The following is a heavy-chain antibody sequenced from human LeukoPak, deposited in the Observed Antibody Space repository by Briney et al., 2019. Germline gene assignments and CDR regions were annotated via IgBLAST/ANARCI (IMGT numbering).Heavy chain of an antibody. V-gene: IGHV4-34*01. J-gene: IGHJ4*02. CDR3: ARICGGDCYSDY. Sequence: SETLSLTCGVYGGSFSGYYWSWIRQPPGKGLEWIGEINHSVSTNYNPSLKSRVTISVDTSKNQFSLKLSSVTAADTAVYYCARICGGDCYSDYWGQGTLVTVSS. CDR1: GGSFSGYY. CDR2: INHSVST. D-gene: IGHD2-21*02.